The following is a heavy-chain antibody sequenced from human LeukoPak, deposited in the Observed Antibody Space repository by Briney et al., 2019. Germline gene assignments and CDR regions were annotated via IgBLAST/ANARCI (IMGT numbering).Heavy chain of an antibody. J-gene: IGHJ4*02. Sequence: PSETLSLTCAVSGGSISTYYWSWIRQPPGKGLEWIGYIHYSGSSNYNPSLKSRVTISVDTSKNQFSLKLSSVTAADTAVYYCARGDYDILTGYSGNFDYWGQGTLVTVSS. V-gene: IGHV4-59*08. CDR3: ARGDYDILTGYSGNFDY. CDR2: IHYSGSS. D-gene: IGHD3-9*01. CDR1: GGSISTYY.